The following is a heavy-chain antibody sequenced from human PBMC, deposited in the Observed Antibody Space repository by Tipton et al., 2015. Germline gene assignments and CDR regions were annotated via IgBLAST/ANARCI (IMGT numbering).Heavy chain of an antibody. V-gene: IGHV5-51*01. Sequence: VQLVQSGAEVKKPGESLKISCKGSGSSFINTWIAWVRQMPGKGLEWVGIIHPSDSETKYSPSFEGLVTISADKSTSTAYLQWSSLKASDTAVYYCARRLPYFEWSKVYYFDYWGQGSPVTVSP. CDR3: ARRLPYFEWSKVYYFDY. D-gene: IGHD3-9*01. J-gene: IGHJ4*02. CDR1: GSSFINTW. CDR2: IHPSDSET.